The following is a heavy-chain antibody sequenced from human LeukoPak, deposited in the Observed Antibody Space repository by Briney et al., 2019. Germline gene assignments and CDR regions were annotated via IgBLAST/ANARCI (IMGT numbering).Heavy chain of an antibody. Sequence: SETLSLTCTVSGASISSGDSYWSWIRQPPGKGLEWIGYIYYSGSTYYNPSLKSRVTISVDTSKNQFSLKLSSVTAADTAVYYCARENIQLWSNFDYWGQGTLVTVSS. CDR2: IYYSGST. CDR1: GASISSGDSY. CDR3: ARENIQLWSNFDY. J-gene: IGHJ4*02. D-gene: IGHD5-18*01. V-gene: IGHV4-30-4*01.